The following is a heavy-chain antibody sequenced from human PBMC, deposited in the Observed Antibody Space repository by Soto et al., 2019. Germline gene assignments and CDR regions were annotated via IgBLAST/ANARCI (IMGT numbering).Heavy chain of an antibody. CDR1: GGSISSSSYY. CDR3: ARLGWSSSKGGEDY. J-gene: IGHJ4*02. V-gene: IGHV4-39*01. CDR2: IYYSGST. D-gene: IGHD6-13*01. Sequence: QLQLQESGPGLVKPSETLSLTCTVSGGSISSSSYYWGWIRQPPGKGLEWIGSIYYSGSTYYNPSLKSRVTISVDTSKNQFSLKLSSVTAADTAVYYCARLGWSSSKGGEDYWGQGTLVTVSS.